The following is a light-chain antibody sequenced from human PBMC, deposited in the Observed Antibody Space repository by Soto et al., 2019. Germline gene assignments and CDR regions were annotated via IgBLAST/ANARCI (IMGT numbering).Light chain of an antibody. CDR2: GNS. Sequence: QSVLTQPPSVSGAPGQRVTISCTGSSSNIGAHYDVHWYQQLPGTAPKLLIYGNSNRPSGVSHRFSGSKSGNTASLTISGLQADDEADYYCLSYAGSYNFVFGSGTKVTVL. CDR3: LSYAGSYNFV. J-gene: IGLJ1*01. V-gene: IGLV1-40*01. CDR1: SSNIGAHYD.